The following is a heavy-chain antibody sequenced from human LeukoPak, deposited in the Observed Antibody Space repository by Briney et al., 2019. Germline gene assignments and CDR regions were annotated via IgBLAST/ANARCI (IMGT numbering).Heavy chain of an antibody. CDR1: GGTFSSYA. CDR2: IIPIFGTA. Sequence: SVKVSCKASGGTFSSYAISWVRQAPGQGLEWMGGIIPIFGTANYAQKFQGRVTITADESTSTACMELSSLRSEDTAVYYCARDKLGYCSGGSCSHFDYWGQGTLVTVSS. J-gene: IGHJ4*02. CDR3: ARDKLGYCSGGSCSHFDY. V-gene: IGHV1-69*01. D-gene: IGHD2-15*01.